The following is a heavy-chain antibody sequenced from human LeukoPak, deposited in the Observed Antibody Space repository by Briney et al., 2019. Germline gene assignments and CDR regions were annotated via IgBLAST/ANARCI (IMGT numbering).Heavy chain of an antibody. V-gene: IGHV3-74*01. CDR1: GFTVSSNY. CDR2: INSDGSST. D-gene: IGHD6-19*01. J-gene: IGHJ4*02. Sequence: GGSLRLSCAASGFTVSSNYMSWVRQAPGKGLVWVSRINSDGSSTSYADSVKGRFTISRDNAKNTLYLQMNSLRAEDTAVYYCARAREYSSGWYYFDYWGQGTLVTVSS. CDR3: ARAREYSSGWYYFDY.